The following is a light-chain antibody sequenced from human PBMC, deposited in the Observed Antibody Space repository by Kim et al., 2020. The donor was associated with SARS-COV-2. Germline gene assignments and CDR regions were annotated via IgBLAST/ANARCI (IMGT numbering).Light chain of an antibody. J-gene: IGLJ2*01. CDR3: SSYTTSSVV. CDR2: DVS. V-gene: IGLV2-14*03. CDR1: SSDVGDYNY. Sequence: PGQSFTFSCTGTSSDVGDYNYVSWYQQHPGKAPKLMIYDVSNRPSGVSNRFSGSKSGNTASLTISGLQAEDEADYYCSSYTTSSVVFGGGTQLTVL.